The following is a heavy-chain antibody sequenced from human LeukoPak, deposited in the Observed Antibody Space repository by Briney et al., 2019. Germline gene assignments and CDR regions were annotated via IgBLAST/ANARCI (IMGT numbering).Heavy chain of an antibody. Sequence: PGGSLRLSCAASGFTFSSYGMSWVRQAPGKGLEWVSAISGSGGSTYYADSVKGRFTISRDNSKNTLYLQMNSLRAEDTAVYYCARDGGEQQYNWFDPWGQGTLVTVSS. CDR1: GFTFSSYG. CDR3: ARDGGEQQYNWFDP. CDR2: ISGSGGST. D-gene: IGHD3-16*01. J-gene: IGHJ5*02. V-gene: IGHV3-23*01.